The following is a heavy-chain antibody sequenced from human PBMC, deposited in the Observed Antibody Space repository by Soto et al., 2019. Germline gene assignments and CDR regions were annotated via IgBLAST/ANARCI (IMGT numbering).Heavy chain of an antibody. CDR3: ARGIWNIEEMIYGFYFDP. CDR2: IYYGGST. J-gene: IGHJ5*02. D-gene: IGHD2-8*01. V-gene: IGHV4-30-4*01. CDR1: GGSISSGDYY. Sequence: PSETLSLTCTVSGGSISSGDYYWSWIRQPPGKGLEWIGYIYYGGSTYYNPSLKRRVTISMDTSKNAFSLNLSSVTADDTAVYYCARGIWNIEEMIYGFYFDPWGPGTLVTVSS.